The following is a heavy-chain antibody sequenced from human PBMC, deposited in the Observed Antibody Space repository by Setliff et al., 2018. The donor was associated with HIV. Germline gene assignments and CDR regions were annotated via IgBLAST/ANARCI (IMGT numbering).Heavy chain of an antibody. CDR2: VSYSEKT. CDR3: ARPSAGGGYNYWYFDL. CDR1: GGSISRSSYF. D-gene: IGHD5-12*01. Sequence: SETLSLTCTVSGGSISRSSYFWTWIRQRPGQGLEWIGYIYYNGRVSYSEKTYYSPSLKSRVTISVDTSKNQFSLKLSSVTAADTAVYYCARPSAGGGYNYWYFDLWGRGTLVTVSS. V-gene: IGHV4-39*01. J-gene: IGHJ2*01.